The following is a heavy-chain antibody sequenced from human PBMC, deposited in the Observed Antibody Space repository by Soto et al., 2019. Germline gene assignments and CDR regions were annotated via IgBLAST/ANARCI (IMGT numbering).Heavy chain of an antibody. CDR2: INDGGSAK. D-gene: IGHD3-22*01. Sequence: VQLVESGGGLVQPGGSLRLSCAASGFTFSNYWMTWVRQAPGKGLEWVANINDGGSAKYYVDSVKGRFTISRDNAKNSLYVQKNSLRVEDTGVYYCARYCEYDSTYYCTSDRLEYWGQGTLVTVSS. V-gene: IGHV3-7*01. CDR1: GFTFSNYW. CDR3: ARYCEYDSTYYCTSDRLEY. J-gene: IGHJ4*02.